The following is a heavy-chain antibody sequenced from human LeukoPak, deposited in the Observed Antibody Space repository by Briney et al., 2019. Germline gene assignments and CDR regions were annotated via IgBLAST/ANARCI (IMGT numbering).Heavy chain of an antibody. CDR1: GFTFSSSG. D-gene: IGHD3-22*01. V-gene: IGHV3-23*01. Sequence: GGSLRLSCAASGFTFSSSGMIWVRQAPGKGLEWVSAISGSGGSTYYADSVKGRFTISRDNSRNTLYLQMNSLRAEDTAVYYCAKEIYYDSTGPQYWGQGTLVTVSS. J-gene: IGHJ4*02. CDR2: ISGSGGST. CDR3: AKEIYYDSTGPQY.